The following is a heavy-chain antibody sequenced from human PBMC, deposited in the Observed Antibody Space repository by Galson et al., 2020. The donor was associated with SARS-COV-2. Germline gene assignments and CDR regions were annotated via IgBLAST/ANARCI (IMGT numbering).Heavy chain of an antibody. Sequence: ASEVSCKASGYTFTSYGISWVRQAPGQGLEWMGWISAYNGNTNYAQKLQGRVTMTTDTSTSTAYMELRSLRSDDTAVYYCAGYYYGSGSLSYWGQGTLVTVSS. CDR3: AGYYYGSGSLSY. J-gene: IGHJ4*02. D-gene: IGHD3-10*01. CDR1: GYTFTSYG. CDR2: ISAYNGNT. V-gene: IGHV1-18*01.